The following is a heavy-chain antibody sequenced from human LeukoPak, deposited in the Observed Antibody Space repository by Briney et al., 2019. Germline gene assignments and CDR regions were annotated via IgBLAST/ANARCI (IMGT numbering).Heavy chain of an antibody. Sequence: GESLRLSCATSGFAFATYNMYWVRQAPGKGPEWIAYINASNTTKYYADSVKGRFTISRDNAKTSLSLQMNSLRADDTAVYYCTRVLAFSSSWRSWGQGTLVTVSS. V-gene: IGHV3-48*01. D-gene: IGHD6-13*01. CDR3: TRVLAFSSSWRS. J-gene: IGHJ5*02. CDR1: GFAFATYN. CDR2: INASNTTK.